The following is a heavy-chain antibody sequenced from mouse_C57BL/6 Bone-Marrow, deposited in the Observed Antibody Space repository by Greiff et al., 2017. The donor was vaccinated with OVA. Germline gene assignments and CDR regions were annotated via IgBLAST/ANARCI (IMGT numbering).Heavy chain of an antibody. D-gene: IGHD2-3*01. CDR1: GFTFSSYA. J-gene: IGHJ3*01. CDR2: ISDGGSYT. V-gene: IGHV5-4*01. CDR3: ARDMMVTTTWFAY. Sequence: DVMLVESGGGLVKPGGSLKLSCAASGFTFSSYAMSWVRQTPEKRLEWVATISDGGSYTYYPDNVKGRFTISRDNAKNNLYLQMSHLKSEDTAMYYCARDMMVTTTWFAYWGQGTLVTVSA.